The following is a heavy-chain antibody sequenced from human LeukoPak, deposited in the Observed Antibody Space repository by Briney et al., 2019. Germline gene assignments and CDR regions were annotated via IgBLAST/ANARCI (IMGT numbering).Heavy chain of an antibody. CDR3: AKDDHGGSGWRDYFDQ. Sequence: PGGSLRLSCAASGFTFSSYDMSWVRQAPGRGLEWVSAIGGGGTPYYADSVKGRYTISRDSSKNTLYLQMNSLRAEDTAVYYCAKDDHGGSGWRDYFDQWGQGTLVTVSS. J-gene: IGHJ4*02. CDR2: IGGGGTP. D-gene: IGHD6-19*01. V-gene: IGHV3-23*01. CDR1: GFTFSSYD.